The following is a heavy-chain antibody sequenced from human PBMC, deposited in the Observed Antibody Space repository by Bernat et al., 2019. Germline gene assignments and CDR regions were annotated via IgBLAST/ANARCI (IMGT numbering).Heavy chain of an antibody. CDR1: GFTFSSYA. V-gene: IGHV3-30-3*01. CDR3: AREGRYNWNYYYYYGMDV. J-gene: IGHJ6*02. Sequence: QVQLVESGGGVVQPGRSLRLSCAASGFTFSSYAMHWVRQAPGKGLEWVAVISYDGSNKYYADSVKGRFTISRDNSKNTLYLQMNSLRAEDTAVYYCAREGRYNWNYYYYYGMDVWGQGTTVTVSS. CDR2: ISYDGSNK. D-gene: IGHD1-20*01.